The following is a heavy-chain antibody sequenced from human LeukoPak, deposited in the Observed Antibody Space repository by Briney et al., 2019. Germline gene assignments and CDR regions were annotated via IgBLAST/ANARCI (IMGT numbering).Heavy chain of an antibody. Sequence: SETLSLTCTVSGGSISSGNYYWSWIRQPPGKGLEWIGYIYYSGSTYYNPSLKSRVTISVDTSKNQFSLKLSSVTAADTAVYYCASTIDGDYAYWGQGTLVTVSS. CDR2: IYYSGST. CDR3: ASTIDGDYAY. CDR1: GGSISSGNYY. V-gene: IGHV4-30-4*01. J-gene: IGHJ4*02. D-gene: IGHD4-17*01.